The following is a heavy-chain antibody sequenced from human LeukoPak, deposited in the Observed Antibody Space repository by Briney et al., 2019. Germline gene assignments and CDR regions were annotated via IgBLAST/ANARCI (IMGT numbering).Heavy chain of an antibody. Sequence: PGGSLRLSCAASGFTFSDASMSWVRQAPGKGLEWLGRIKSKSHGGTTDYAAPVKARFTGERDESKDTLYLQMNSLRTEDTAVYYCATSGQHWDVFDFWGQGTLVTVSS. CDR3: ATSGQHWDVFDF. J-gene: IGHJ4*02. CDR1: GFTFSDAS. CDR2: IKSKSHGGTT. D-gene: IGHD1-1*01. V-gene: IGHV3-15*01.